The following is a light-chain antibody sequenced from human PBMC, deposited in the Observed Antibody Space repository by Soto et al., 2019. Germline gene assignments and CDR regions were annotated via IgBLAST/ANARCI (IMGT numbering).Light chain of an antibody. J-gene: IGKJ5*01. Sequence: EIMMTQSPATLSVSPGERATLSCRASQSVSNNVAWYQQKPGQAPRLLIYYASTRATGIPARFSGSGSGTEFTLTIISLQAEDFAHYYYQQYNNWPPITFGQGTRLEIK. V-gene: IGKV3-15*01. CDR3: QQYNNWPPIT. CDR1: QSVSNN. CDR2: YAS.